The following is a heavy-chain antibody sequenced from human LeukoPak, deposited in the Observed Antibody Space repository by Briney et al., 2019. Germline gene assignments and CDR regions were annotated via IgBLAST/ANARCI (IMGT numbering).Heavy chain of an antibody. V-gene: IGHV4-39*01. J-gene: IGHJ5*02. CDR1: GASISSSSYY. Sequence: SQTLSLTCTVSGASISSSSYYWGWIRQTPGKGLERIGLIYYSGSTYYNPTLKRPFTIPVDTSKNQVSRKLTSVTATDTAVYYCARRGYCSSTSCYEYLFDPWGQGTLVSVSS. D-gene: IGHD2-2*01. CDR3: ARRGYCSSTSCYEYLFDP. CDR2: IYYSGST.